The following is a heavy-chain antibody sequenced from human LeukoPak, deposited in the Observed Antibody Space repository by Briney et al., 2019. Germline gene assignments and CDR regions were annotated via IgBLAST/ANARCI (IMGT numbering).Heavy chain of an antibody. CDR1: GFTFSSYA. CDR3: ASDYFLDY. V-gene: IGHV3-23*01. Sequence: GGSLRLSCAASGFTFSSYAMTWVRQAPGKGLEWVSTISDSGARTNYADSAKGRFTISRANSMNTLYLQMNSLRADDTAVYYCASDYFLDYWGQGTLVTVSS. CDR2: ISDSGART. D-gene: IGHD6-25*01. J-gene: IGHJ4*02.